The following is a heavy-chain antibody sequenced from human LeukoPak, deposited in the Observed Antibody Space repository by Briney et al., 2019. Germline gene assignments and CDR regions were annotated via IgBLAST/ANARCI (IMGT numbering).Heavy chain of an antibody. Sequence: SVKVSCKASGGTFSSYAISWVRQAPGQGLEWMGGIIPIFGTANYAQKFQGRVTITADESTSTAYMELSSLRSEDTAAYYCARDSSGWDAFDIWGQGTIVTVSS. D-gene: IGHD6-19*01. V-gene: IGHV1-69*13. J-gene: IGHJ3*02. CDR1: GGTFSSYA. CDR2: IIPIFGTA. CDR3: ARDSSGWDAFDI.